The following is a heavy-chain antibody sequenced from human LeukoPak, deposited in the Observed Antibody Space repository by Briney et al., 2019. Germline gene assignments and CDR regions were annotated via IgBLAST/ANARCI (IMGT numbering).Heavy chain of an antibody. V-gene: IGHV1-18*01. Sequence: GASVKVSCKTSGYSLTFYGITWVRQAPGQGLEWMGWISTYHGNTKYAHKFQGRVTMTADTSTSTAYMELNSLTSEDTAVYFCARRGDYFDSWGQGTLVTVSS. CDR1: GYSLTFYG. CDR3: ARRGDYFDS. CDR2: ISTYHGNT. J-gene: IGHJ4*02.